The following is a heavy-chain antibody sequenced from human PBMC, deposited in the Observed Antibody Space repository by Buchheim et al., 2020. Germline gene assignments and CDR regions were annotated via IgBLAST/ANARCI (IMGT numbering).Heavy chain of an antibody. CDR1: GGSISSYY. V-gene: IGHV4-59*01. Sequence: QVQLQESGPGLVKPSETLSLTCTVSGGSISSYYWSWIRQTPGKGLEWVGYIYYSGSTNYNPSLKSRVTIPVDTSKNQFSLKLSSVTAADTAVYYCARLNYDFWRGYFIDYWGQGTL. CDR3: ARLNYDFWRGYFIDY. J-gene: IGHJ4*02. CDR2: IYYSGST. D-gene: IGHD3-3*01.